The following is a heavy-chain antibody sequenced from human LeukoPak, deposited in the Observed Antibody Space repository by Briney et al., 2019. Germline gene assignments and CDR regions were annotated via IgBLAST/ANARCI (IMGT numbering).Heavy chain of an antibody. CDR2: IYYSGST. CDR3: ASFSVGAKTDY. D-gene: IGHD1-26*01. Sequence: SETLSLTCTVSGGSISSYYWSWIRQPPGNGLEWIGYIYYSGSTNYNPSLKSRVTISVDTSKNQFSLKLSSVTAADTAVYYCASFSVGAKTDYWGQGTLVTVSS. CDR1: GGSISSYY. J-gene: IGHJ4*02. V-gene: IGHV4-59*01.